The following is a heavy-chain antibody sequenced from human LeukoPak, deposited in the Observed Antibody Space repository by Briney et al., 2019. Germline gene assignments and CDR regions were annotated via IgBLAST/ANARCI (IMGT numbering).Heavy chain of an antibody. J-gene: IGHJ4*02. CDR1: GVSISSYH. CDR2: FHITEST. CDR3: ARDGLYSYGYSYFDY. V-gene: IGHV4-4*07. Sequence: SETLSLTCAVSGVSISSYHWSSLRLPAGKGLEWIGRFHITESTNYNPSLTSRVTMSIDTSKNQFSLRLSSVTAADTAVYYCARDGLYSYGYSYFDYWGQGTLVTVFS. D-gene: IGHD5-18*01.